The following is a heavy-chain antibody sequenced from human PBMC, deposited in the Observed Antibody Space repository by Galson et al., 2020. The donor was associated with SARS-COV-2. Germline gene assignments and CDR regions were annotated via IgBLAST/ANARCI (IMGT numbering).Heavy chain of an antibody. J-gene: IGHJ2*01. CDR1: GVSISSGYF. Sequence: SETLSLTFTVSGVSISSGYFWGWIRQPPEKGLEWIGLIYHSGSTYYNTSLKSRVTISVDTSKNQFSLKLTSVSAADTGMYYCARDRGVDGGISEDFDLWGRGTLVTVSS. D-gene: IGHD2-15*01. CDR3: ARDRGVDGGISEDFDL. V-gene: IGHV4-38-2*02. CDR2: IYHSGST.